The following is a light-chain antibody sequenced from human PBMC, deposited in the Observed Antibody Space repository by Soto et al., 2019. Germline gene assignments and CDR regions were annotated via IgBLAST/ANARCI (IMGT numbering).Light chain of an antibody. Sequence: DIQMTQSPSSLSASVGDRVTITCQASQDISNCLNWYQQKPGKAPKLLIYDTSHLETGVPSGFSGRGSGTNFSFTISSLQPEDIATYFCQQYAYLPLTFGGGTKVDIK. CDR1: QDISNC. CDR2: DTS. J-gene: IGKJ4*01. V-gene: IGKV1-33*01. CDR3: QQYAYLPLT.